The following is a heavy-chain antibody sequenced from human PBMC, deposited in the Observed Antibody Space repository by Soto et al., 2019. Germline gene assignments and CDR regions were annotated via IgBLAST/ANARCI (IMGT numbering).Heavy chain of an antibody. V-gene: IGHV1-18*01. D-gene: IGHD3-22*01. J-gene: IGHJ4*02. CDR2: ISAYNGNR. CDR3: AREPYYYDSSGYYPGAYFDY. Sequence: ASVKVSCKASGYTFTSYGISWVRQAPGQGLEWMGWISAYNGNRNYAQKLQGRVTMTTDTSTSTAYMELRSLRSDDTAVYYCAREPYYYDSSGYYPGAYFDYWGQGTLVTVSS. CDR1: GYTFTSYG.